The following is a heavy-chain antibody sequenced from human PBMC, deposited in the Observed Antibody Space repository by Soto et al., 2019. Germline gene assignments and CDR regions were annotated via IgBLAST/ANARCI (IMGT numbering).Heavy chain of an antibody. J-gene: IGHJ5*02. CDR3: ARGGGLRFLEWTRFNWFDP. CDR2: IYYSGST. V-gene: IGHV4-59*01. CDR1: GGYISSYY. Sequence: SETLSLTCTVPGGYISSYYWSWIRQPPGKGLEWIGYIYYSGSTNYNPSLKSRVTISVDTSKNQFSLKLSSVTAADTAVYYCARGGGLRFLEWTRFNWFDPCVQGTLVTVSS. D-gene: IGHD3-3*01.